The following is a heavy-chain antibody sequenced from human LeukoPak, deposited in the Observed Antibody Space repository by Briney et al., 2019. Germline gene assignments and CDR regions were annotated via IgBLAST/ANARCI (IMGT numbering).Heavy chain of an antibody. J-gene: IGHJ6*04. D-gene: IGHD3-10*01. CDR1: GFTFSSYW. CDR2: IKQDGSEK. V-gene: IGHV3-7*03. CDR3: ARRMRPDGSGTCGMDV. Sequence: GGSLRLSCAASGFTFSSYWMSWVRQAPGKGLEWVANIKQDGSEKYYVDSVKGRFTISRDNAKNSLYLQMNSLRAEDTAVYYCARRMRPDGSGTCGMDVWGKGTTVTASS.